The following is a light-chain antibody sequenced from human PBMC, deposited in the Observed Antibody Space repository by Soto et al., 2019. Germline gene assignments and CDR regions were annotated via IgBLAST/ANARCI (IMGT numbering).Light chain of an antibody. CDR1: SSNIGINT. CDR3: AAWDDSLNGYV. V-gene: IGLV1-44*01. J-gene: IGLJ1*01. CDR2: NNN. Sequence: QAVLTQPPSASETPGQRVTISFSGNSSNIGINTVDWFQQLPGTAPKLLIYNNNQRPSGVPDRFSGSKSGTSASLAISGLQSEDVSDYYCAAWDDSLNGYVFGTGTKVTVL.